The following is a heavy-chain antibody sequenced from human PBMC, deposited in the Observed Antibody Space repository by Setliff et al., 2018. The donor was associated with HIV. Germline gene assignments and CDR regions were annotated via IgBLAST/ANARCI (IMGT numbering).Heavy chain of an antibody. D-gene: IGHD6-13*01. V-gene: IGHV4-59*01. CDR3: ARRSGAAVFYYFDY. CDR1: GGSIGSYC. CDR2: ICYSATT. Sequence: LSLTCTVSGGSIGSYCWSWIRQPPGKGLEWIGTICYSATTNYNPSLKNRVAISVDTSKNQFSLKLTSVTPADTAVYYCARRSGAAVFYYFDYWGQGTLVTVSS. J-gene: IGHJ4*02.